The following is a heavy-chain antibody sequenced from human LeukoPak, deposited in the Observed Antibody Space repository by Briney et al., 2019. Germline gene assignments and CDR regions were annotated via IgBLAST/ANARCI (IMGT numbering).Heavy chain of an antibody. J-gene: IGHJ6*02. CDR2: IYYSGST. V-gene: IGHV4-59*01. CDR3: ARCVAAAGRESSLYYYYGMDV. Sequence: PSETLSLTCTVSGGSISSYYWSWIRQPPGKGLEWIGYIYYSGSTNYNPSLKSRVAISVDTSKNQFSLKLSSVTAADTAVYYCARCVAAAGRESSLYYYYGMDVWGQGTTVTVSS. D-gene: IGHD6-13*01. CDR1: GGSISSYY.